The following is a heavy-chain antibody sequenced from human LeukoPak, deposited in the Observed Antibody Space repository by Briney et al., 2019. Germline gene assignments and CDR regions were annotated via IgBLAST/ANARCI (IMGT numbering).Heavy chain of an antibody. Sequence: GGSLRLSCAASGFTFSSYSMNWVRQAPGKGLEWVSYISSSSSTIYYADSVKGRFTIPRDNAKNSLYLQMNSLRAEDTAVYYCARDRLGYDSSGYYYDAFDIWGQGTMVTVSS. V-gene: IGHV3-48*01. J-gene: IGHJ3*02. CDR3: ARDRLGYDSSGYYYDAFDI. CDR1: GFTFSSYS. CDR2: ISSSSSTI. D-gene: IGHD3-22*01.